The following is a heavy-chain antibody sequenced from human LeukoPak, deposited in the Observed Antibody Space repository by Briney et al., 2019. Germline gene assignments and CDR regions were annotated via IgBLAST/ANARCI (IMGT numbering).Heavy chain of an antibody. Sequence: SETLSLTCTVSGGSISSYYWSWIRQPPGKGLEWIGYIYYSGSTNYHPSLKSRVTISVDTSKNQFSLKLSSVPAADTAVYYCARSPLYCSGGSCYSDWGQGTLVTVSS. D-gene: IGHD2-15*01. CDR1: GGSISSYY. V-gene: IGHV4-59*01. J-gene: IGHJ4*02. CDR2: IYYSGST. CDR3: ARSPLYCSGGSCYSD.